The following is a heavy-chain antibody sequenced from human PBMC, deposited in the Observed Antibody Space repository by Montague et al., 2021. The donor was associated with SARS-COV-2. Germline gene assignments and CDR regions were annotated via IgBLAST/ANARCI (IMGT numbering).Heavy chain of an antibody. Sequence: SETLSLTCTVSGDSISTSYWAWIRQPPGKGLEWIGYVYHSGRSSYNSSLRSRVTISVDTSKNQVSLNLRSVTAADTAVYFCVRADRWDPDTPDRYYNEGMDLWGQGTTVTVSS. D-gene: IGHD1-26*01. CDR1: GDSISTSY. CDR3: VRADRWDPDTPDRYYNEGMDL. V-gene: IGHV4-59*01. CDR2: VYHSGRS. J-gene: IGHJ6*02.